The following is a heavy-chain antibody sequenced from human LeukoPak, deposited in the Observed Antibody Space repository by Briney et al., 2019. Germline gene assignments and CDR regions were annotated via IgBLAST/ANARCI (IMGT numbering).Heavy chain of an antibody. CDR2: ISYIGST. CDR1: GGSISSFY. CDR3: ARRRYTRYYFDY. J-gene: IGHJ4*02. Sequence: SETLSLTCTVSGGSISSFYWSWIRQPPGKGLEWIGYISYIGSTNYNPSLKSRLTISVDTSKNQFSLKLSSVTAADTAVYYCARRRYTRYYFDYWGQGTLVTVSS. V-gene: IGHV4-59*12. D-gene: IGHD1-14*01.